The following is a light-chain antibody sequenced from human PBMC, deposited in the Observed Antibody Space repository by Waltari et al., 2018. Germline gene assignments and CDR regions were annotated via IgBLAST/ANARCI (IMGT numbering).Light chain of an antibody. CDR3: MQATHKPYA. Sequence: DTVMTQTPLSLSVTPGQPASISCKSSQSLLHSDGNTYFYCHLQRPGQSPQILIYEVSRRSSGVPDRFSGSGAGTDFTLKISRVEAEDVGVYYCMQATHKPYAFGQGTKLEIK. V-gene: IGKV2-29*02. J-gene: IGKJ2*01. CDR1: QSLLHSDGNTY. CDR2: EVS.